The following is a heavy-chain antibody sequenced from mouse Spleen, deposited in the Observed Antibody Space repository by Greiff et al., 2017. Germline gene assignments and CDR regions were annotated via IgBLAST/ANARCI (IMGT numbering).Heavy chain of an antibody. CDR1: GYTFTSYG. V-gene: IGHV1-81*01. CDR3: VGDYRYNYFDY. Sequence: QVQLQQSGAELARPGASVKLSCKASGYTFTSYGISWVKQRTGQGLEWIGEIYPRSGNTYYNEKFKGKATLTADKSSSTAYMELRSLTSEDSAVYFCVGDYRYNYFDYWGQGTTLTVSS. J-gene: IGHJ2*01. CDR2: IYPRSGNT. D-gene: IGHD2-14*01.